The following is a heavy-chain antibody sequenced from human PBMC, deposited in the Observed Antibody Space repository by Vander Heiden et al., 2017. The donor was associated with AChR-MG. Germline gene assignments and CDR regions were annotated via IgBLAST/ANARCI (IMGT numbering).Heavy chain of an antibody. D-gene: IGHD3-22*01. J-gene: IGHJ4*02. CDR1: GGSIRSGCYY. Sequence: QVQLQASCPGLVKPSQTLSLTCTVPGGSIRSGCYYGSWIRQHPGKGLEWIGYIYYSGSTYYNPSLKSRVTISVDTSKNQFSLKLSSVTAADTAVDYCASFVDTRYYYDSSGEDFDYWGQGTLVTVSS. V-gene: IGHV4-31*03. CDR2: IYYSGST. CDR3: ASFVDTRYYYDSSGEDFDY.